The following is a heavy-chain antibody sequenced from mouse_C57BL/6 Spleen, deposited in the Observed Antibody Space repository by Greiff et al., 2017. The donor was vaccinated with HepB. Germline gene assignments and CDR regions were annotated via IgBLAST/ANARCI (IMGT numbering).Heavy chain of an antibody. Sequence: EVKLVESGGGLVKPGGSLKLSCAASGFTFSSYAMSWVRQTPEKRLEWVATISDGGSYTYYPDNVKGRFTISRDNAKNNLYLQMSHLKSEDTAMYYRAREITTVVGDYWGQGTTLTVSS. CDR3: AREITTVVGDY. CDR1: GFTFSSYA. J-gene: IGHJ2*01. V-gene: IGHV5-4*01. CDR2: ISDGGSYT. D-gene: IGHD1-1*01.